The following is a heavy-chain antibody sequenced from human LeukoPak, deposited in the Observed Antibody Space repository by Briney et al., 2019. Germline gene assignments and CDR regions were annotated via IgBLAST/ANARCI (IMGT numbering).Heavy chain of an antibody. CDR3: ARGLLGYYDSSGHLDY. J-gene: IGHJ4*02. CDR2: ISYDGSNK. D-gene: IGHD3-22*01. CDR1: GFTFSSYA. Sequence: GRSLRLSCAASGFTFSSYAMHWVRQAPGKGLEWVAVISYDGSNKYYADSVKGRFTISRDNSKNTLYLQMNSLRAEDTAVYYCARGLLGYYDSSGHLDYWGQGTLVTVSS. V-gene: IGHV3-30-3*01.